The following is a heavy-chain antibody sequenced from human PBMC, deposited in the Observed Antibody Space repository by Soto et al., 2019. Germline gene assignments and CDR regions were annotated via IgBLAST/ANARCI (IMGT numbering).Heavy chain of an antibody. D-gene: IGHD3-22*01. Sequence: TLSLTCTVSGGSISSGDYYWSWIRQPPGKVLEWIGYIYYSGSTYYNPSLKSRVTISVDTSKNQFSLKLSSVTAADTAVYYCARTYYDSSGFDYWGQGTLVTVSS. V-gene: IGHV4-30-4*01. CDR2: IYYSGST. J-gene: IGHJ4*02. CDR1: GGSISSGDYY. CDR3: ARTYYDSSGFDY.